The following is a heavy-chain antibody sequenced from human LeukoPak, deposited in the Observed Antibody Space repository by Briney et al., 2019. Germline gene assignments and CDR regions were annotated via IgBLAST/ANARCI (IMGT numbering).Heavy chain of an antibody. CDR3: AKGLNRYSSGWYSDFDY. CDR2: IRQDGSEK. CDR1: GFTFSDFW. D-gene: IGHD6-19*01. Sequence: GGSLRLSCAASGFTFSDFWMSWVRQAPGKGLEWVANIRQDGSEKYYVDSVKGRFTISRDNAQKSLYLEIDSLRAEDTAVYYCAKGLNRYSSGWYSDFDYWGQGILVTVSS. V-gene: IGHV3-7*03. J-gene: IGHJ4*02.